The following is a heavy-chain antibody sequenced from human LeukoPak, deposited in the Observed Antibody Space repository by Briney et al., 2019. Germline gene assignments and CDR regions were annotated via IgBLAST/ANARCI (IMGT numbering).Heavy chain of an antibody. D-gene: IGHD6-13*01. Sequence: AGGSLRLSCAASGFTVSSNYMSWVRQAPGKGLEWVSVIYSGGSTYYADSVKGRFTISRDNSKNTLYLQMNSLRAEDTAVYYCARDSIVAAAGEYYYYCGMDVWGQGTTVTVSS. CDR1: GFTVSSNY. CDR3: ARDSIVAAAGEYYYYCGMDV. J-gene: IGHJ6*02. CDR2: IYSGGST. V-gene: IGHV3-53*01.